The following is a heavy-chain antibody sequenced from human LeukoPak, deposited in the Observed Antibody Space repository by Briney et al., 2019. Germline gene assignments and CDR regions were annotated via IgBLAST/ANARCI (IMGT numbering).Heavy chain of an antibody. V-gene: IGHV4-34*01. Sequence: SETLSLTCAVYGGSFSGYYWSWIRQPPGKGLEWIGEINHSGSTNYNPSLKSRVTISVDTSKNQFSLKLSSVTAADTAVYYCARGLDLPSRFDPWGQGTLVTVSS. CDR2: INHSGST. CDR1: GGSFSGYY. D-gene: IGHD3/OR15-3a*01. CDR3: ARGLDLPSRFDP. J-gene: IGHJ5*02.